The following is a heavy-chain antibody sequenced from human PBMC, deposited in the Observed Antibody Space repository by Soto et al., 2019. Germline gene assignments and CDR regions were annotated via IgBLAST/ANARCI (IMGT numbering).Heavy chain of an antibody. V-gene: IGHV4-59*08. CDR3: ARGGWRQIDY. Sequence: PSETLSLTCTISGGSISGYYWTWIRQSPGKGLEYIGYIYSGNTNYNPSLNSRVTISVDTSKNQFSLKLSSVTAADTAVYYCARGGWRQIDYWGQGTLVTVSS. D-gene: IGHD3-3*01. CDR2: IYSGNT. J-gene: IGHJ4*02. CDR1: GGSISGYY.